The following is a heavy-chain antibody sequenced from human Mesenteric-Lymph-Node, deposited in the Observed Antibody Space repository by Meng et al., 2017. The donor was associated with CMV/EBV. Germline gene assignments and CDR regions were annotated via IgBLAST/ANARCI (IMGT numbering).Heavy chain of an antibody. CDR2: INHSGST. V-gene: IGHV4-34*01. Sequence: SETLSLTCAVYGGSFSGYYWSWIRQSPDKGLEWIGEINHSGSTNYNPSLKSRVSISADTSKSQFSLKLSSVTAADTGVYFCARGDRVAARRRAFDYWGLGTQVTVS. J-gene: IGHJ4*02. D-gene: IGHD6-6*01. CDR1: GGSFSGYY. CDR3: ARGDRVAARRRAFDY.